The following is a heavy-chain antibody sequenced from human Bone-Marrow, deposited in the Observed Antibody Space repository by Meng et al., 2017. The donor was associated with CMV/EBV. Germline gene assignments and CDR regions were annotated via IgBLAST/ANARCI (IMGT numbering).Heavy chain of an antibody. CDR1: GYTFTSYY. CDR3: ARGSRSDYYDSSGYYEDY. J-gene: IGHJ4*02. D-gene: IGHD3-22*01. Sequence: ASVKVSCKASGYTFTSYYMHWVRQAPGQGLEWMGIINPSGGSTSYAQKFQGRVTMTRDTSTSTVYMELGSLRSEDTAVYYCARGSRSDYYDSSGYYEDYWGQGTLVTVSS. V-gene: IGHV1-46*01. CDR2: INPSGGST.